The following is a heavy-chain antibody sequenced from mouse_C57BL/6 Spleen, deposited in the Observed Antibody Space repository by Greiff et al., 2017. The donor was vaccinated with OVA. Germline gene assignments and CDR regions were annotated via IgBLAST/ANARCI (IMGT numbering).Heavy chain of an antibody. Sequence: EVKLVESGPVLVKPGASVKMSCKASGYTFTDYYMNWVKQSHGKSLEWIGVINPYNGGTSYNQKFKGKATLTVDKSCSTAYMELNSLTSEYSAIYYCARSEGLLYAMDYWGQGTSVTVSS. V-gene: IGHV1-19*01. CDR3: ARSEGLLYAMDY. CDR1: GYTFTDYY. J-gene: IGHJ4*01. D-gene: IGHD1-1*01. CDR2: INPYNGGT.